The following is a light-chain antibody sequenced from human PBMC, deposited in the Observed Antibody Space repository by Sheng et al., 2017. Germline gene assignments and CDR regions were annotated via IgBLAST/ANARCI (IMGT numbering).Light chain of an antibody. CDR3: QQRSNWPVFT. CDR1: QSVNSQ. J-gene: IGKJ3*01. Sequence: EIVLTQSPDILSLSPGERATLSCRASQSVNSQLAWYQQKPGQAPRLLLYDASNKATGIPARFSGSGSGTDFTLTISSLEPEDFAVYYCQQRSNWPVFTFGPGTTVDIK. V-gene: IGKV3-11*01. CDR2: DAS.